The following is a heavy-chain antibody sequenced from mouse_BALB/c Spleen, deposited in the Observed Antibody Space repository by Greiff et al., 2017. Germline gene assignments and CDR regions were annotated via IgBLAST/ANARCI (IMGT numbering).Heavy chain of an antibody. J-gene: IGHJ4*01. V-gene: IGHV5-6-5*01. D-gene: IGHD2-4*01. CDR1: GFTFSSYA. Sequence: EVKLMESGGGLVKPGGSLKLSCAASGFTFSSYAMSWVRQTPEKRLEWVASISSGGSTYYPDSVKGRFTISRDNARNILYLQMSSLRSEDTAMYYCAREGDYVLAMDYWGQGTSVTVSS. CDR2: ISSGGST. CDR3: AREGDYVLAMDY.